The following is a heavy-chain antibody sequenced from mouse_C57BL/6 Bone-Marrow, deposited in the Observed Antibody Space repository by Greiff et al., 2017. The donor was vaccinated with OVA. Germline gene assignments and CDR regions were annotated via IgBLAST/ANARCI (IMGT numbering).Heavy chain of an antibody. CDR1: GYSITSDY. J-gene: IGHJ1*03. V-gene: IGHV3-8*01. CDR3: ARYGYGSSPSYWYFDV. D-gene: IGHD1-1*01. CDR2: ISYSGST. Sequence: VQLKESGPGLAKPSQTLSLTCSVTGYSITSDYWNWIRKFPGNKLEYMGYISYSGSTYYNPSLKSRISITRDTSKNQYYLQLNSVTTEDTATYYCARYGYGSSPSYWYFDVWGTGTTVTVSS.